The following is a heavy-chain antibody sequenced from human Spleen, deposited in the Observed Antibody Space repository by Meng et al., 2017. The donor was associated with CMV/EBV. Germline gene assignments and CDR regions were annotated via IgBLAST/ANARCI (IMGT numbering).Heavy chain of an antibody. CDR1: GGIFSSYA. J-gene: IGHJ5*02. V-gene: IGHV1-69*06. CDR2: IIPILDTA. D-gene: IGHD5-12*01. CDR3: ARDGGRVATSWWFDP. Sequence: SGGIFSSYAINWVRQDPGQRLEQMGGIIPILDTANYAQKFQDRVTITADKSTSTVYMELSSLRAEDTALYYCARDGGRVATSWWFDPWGQGTLVTVSS.